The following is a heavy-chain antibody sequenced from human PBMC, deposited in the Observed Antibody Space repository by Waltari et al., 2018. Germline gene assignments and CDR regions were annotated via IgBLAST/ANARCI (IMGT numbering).Heavy chain of an antibody. J-gene: IGHJ3*01. CDR3: ARDLGIGCSSSSCYGGALDS. CDR2: INYSGNA. Sequence: QVQLQQWGAGLLEPAETLSLTCAVYGLSLSGYYWRWIRQTPGKGREWIGEINYSGNAHYNSSLKSRVTISVDTSKNLIFLKLSSVTAADTAVYYCARDLGIGCSSSSCYGGALDSWGQGTMVTVSS. V-gene: IGHV4-34*02. CDR1: GLSLSGYY. D-gene: IGHD2-2*01.